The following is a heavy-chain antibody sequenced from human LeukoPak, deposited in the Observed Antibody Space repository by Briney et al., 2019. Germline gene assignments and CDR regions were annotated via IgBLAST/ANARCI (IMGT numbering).Heavy chain of an antibody. CDR1: GFTFTSYV. D-gene: IGHD3-9*01. Sequence: GGSLRLSCAASGFTFTSYVMTWVRQAPGKGLEWVANIKQDGSEKYYVGSVKGRFTISRDNAKNSLYLQMNSLRAEDTAVYYCARDLNYDILTGYGMDVWGQGTTVTVSS. CDR2: IKQDGSEK. CDR3: ARDLNYDILTGYGMDV. J-gene: IGHJ6*02. V-gene: IGHV3-7*03.